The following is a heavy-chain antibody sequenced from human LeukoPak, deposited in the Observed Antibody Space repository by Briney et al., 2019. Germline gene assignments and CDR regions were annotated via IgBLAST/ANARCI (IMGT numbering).Heavy chain of an antibody. CDR1: GYSFTSYW. CDR3: ARRRHDILTGYAFDI. Sequence: GASLQISCKGSGYSFTSYWIGWVRQMPGKGLEWMGIIYPGDSDTRYSPSFQGQVTISADKSISTAYLQWSSLKASDTAMYYCARRRHDILTGYAFDIWGQGTMVTVSS. CDR2: IYPGDSDT. D-gene: IGHD3-9*01. J-gene: IGHJ3*02. V-gene: IGHV5-51*01.